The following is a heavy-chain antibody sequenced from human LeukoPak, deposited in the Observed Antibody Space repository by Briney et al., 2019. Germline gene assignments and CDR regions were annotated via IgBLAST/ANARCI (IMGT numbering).Heavy chain of an antibody. V-gene: IGHV4-39*07. CDR3: ARGRACVVIRDYSSGWGVYFDY. J-gene: IGHJ4*02. D-gene: IGHD6-19*01. Sequence: PSETLSLTCTVSGGSISSNNFYWGWIRQTPGKGLEWIGNIYDSGSTYYNPSLKSRVTISGDASKNQFSLRLSSVTAADTAVYYCARGRACVVIRDYSSGWGVYFDYWGQGTLVTVSS. CDR2: IYDSGST. CDR1: GGSISSNNFY.